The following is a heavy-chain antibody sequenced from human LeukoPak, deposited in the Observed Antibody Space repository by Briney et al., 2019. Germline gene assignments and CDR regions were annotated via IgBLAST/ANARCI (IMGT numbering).Heavy chain of an antibody. CDR3: ARQVDSTMALPDY. CDR1: GYTFASYG. Sequence: ASVNVSCTASGYTFASYGVTWVRQAPGQGLEGMGWISAYNGNTNYAQKLQGRVTMTTDTSTSTAYMELRSLRSDDTAVYYCARQVDSTMALPDYWGQGTLVTVSS. CDR2: ISAYNGNT. J-gene: IGHJ4*02. D-gene: IGHD3-10*01. V-gene: IGHV1-18*01.